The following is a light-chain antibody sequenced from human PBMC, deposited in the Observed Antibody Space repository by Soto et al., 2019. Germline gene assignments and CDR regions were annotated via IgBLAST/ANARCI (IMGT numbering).Light chain of an antibody. CDR3: SSYAGNNIYYV. V-gene: IGLV2-8*01. J-gene: IGLJ1*01. CDR2: EVS. Sequence: QSALPQPPSASGSPGQSVTISCTGTSNDVGGYNFVSWYQQHPGKAPKLMIFEVSKRPSGVPDRFSGSKSGSTASLTVSGLQAEDEADYYCSSYAGNNIYYVFGTGTKLTVL. CDR1: SNDVGGYNF.